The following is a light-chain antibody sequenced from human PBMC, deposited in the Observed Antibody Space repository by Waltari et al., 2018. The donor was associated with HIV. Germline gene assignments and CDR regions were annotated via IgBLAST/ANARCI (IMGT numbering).Light chain of an antibody. V-gene: IGKV2-28*01. CDR3: MQALQTPGS. CDR2: LGS. CDR1: QSLLHSNGYNY. Sequence: DIVRTQSPLSLPVTPGEPASISCRSSQSLLHSNGYNYLDWYLQKPGQSPHLLIYLGSNRASGVPDRFSDSGSGTDFTLKISRVEAEDVGVYYCMQALQTPGSFGQGTKLEIK. J-gene: IGKJ2*01.